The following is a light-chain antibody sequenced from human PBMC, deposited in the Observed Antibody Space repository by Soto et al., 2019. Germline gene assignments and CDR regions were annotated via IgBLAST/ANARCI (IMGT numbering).Light chain of an antibody. CDR3: SSYTTSSTLV. Sequence: QSALTQPASVSGSPGQSITISCTGTSSDVGAYNYLSWYQQHPDKAPKLIIYEVSNRPSGVSNRFSGSKSGNTASLTISGLQAEDEADYYCSSYTTSSTLVFGGGTKLTVL. CDR2: EVS. V-gene: IGLV2-14*01. J-gene: IGLJ2*01. CDR1: SSDVGAYNY.